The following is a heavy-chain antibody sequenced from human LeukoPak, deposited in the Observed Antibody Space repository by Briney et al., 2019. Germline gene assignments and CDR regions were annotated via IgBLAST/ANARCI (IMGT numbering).Heavy chain of an antibody. Sequence: GASVKVSCKASGYTFTDYYMHWVRQAPGQGLEWMGWINPNSAGTNYAQKFEGRVTMTRDTSISTAYMELSRLRSDDTAVYYCARDYCGGDCYPEYYFDYWGQGTLVTVSS. CDR1: GYTFTDYY. CDR3: ARDYCGGDCYPEYYFDY. J-gene: IGHJ4*02. CDR2: INPNSAGT. V-gene: IGHV1-2*02. D-gene: IGHD2-21*02.